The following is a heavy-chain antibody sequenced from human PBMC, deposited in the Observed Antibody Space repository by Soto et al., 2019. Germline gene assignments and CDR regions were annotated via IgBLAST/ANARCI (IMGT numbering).Heavy chain of an antibody. J-gene: IGHJ5*02. CDR3: ARAALSGSYPNWFDP. CDR1: GGPFSGYY. CDR2: INHSGST. V-gene: IGHV4-34*01. D-gene: IGHD1-26*01. Sequence: QGQLQQWGAGLLKPSETLSLTCAVYGGPFSGYYWSWIRQPPGKGLEWIVEINHSGSTNYNPSLKSRVTISVDTSKNQFSQKLSSVTAADTAVYYCARAALSGSYPNWFDPWGQGTLVTVSS.